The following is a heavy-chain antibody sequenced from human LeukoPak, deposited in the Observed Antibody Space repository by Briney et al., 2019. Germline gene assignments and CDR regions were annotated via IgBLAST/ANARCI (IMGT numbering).Heavy chain of an antibody. D-gene: IGHD6-19*01. J-gene: IGHJ4*02. CDR3: ARVPRSGWYDWTGDY. V-gene: IGHV4-39*07. Sequence: TSETLSLTCTVSGGSISSSSYYWGWIRQPPGKGLEWIGNIYYSGTTYYNPSLKSRVTISVDTSKNQFSLKLSSVTAADTAVYYCARVPRSGWYDWTGDYWGQGTLVTVSS. CDR1: GGSISSSSYY. CDR2: IYYSGTT.